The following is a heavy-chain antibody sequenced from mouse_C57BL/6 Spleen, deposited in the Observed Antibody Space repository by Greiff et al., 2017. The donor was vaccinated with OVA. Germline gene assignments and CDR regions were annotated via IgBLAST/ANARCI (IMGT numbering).Heavy chain of an antibody. J-gene: IGHJ1*03. Sequence: VQLQQSGPGLVQPSQSLSITCTVSGFSLTSYGVHWVRQSPGKGLEWLGVIWSGGSTDYNAAFISRLSISKDNSKSQVFFKMNSLQADDTAIYYCARGRRTEFDVWGTGTTVTVSS. V-gene: IGHV2-2*01. CDR1: GFSLTSYG. CDR2: IWSGGST. CDR3: ARGRRTEFDV.